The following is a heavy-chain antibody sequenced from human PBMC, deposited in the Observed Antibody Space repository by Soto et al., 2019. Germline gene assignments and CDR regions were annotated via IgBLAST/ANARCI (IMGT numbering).Heavy chain of an antibody. CDR1: GFTFSSYS. CDR3: ARDPVGYSYGLRYYYGMDV. D-gene: IGHD5-18*01. V-gene: IGHV3-48*02. CDR2: ISSSSSTI. J-gene: IGHJ6*02. Sequence: PGGSLRLSCAASGFTFSSYSMNWVRQAPGKGLEWVSYISSSSSTIYYADSVKGRFTISRDNAKNSLYLQMNSLRDEDTAVYYCARDPVGYSYGLRYYYGMDVWGQGTTVTVSS.